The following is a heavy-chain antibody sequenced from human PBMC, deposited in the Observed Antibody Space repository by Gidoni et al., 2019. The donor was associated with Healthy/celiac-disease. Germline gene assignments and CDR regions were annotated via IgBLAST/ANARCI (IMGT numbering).Heavy chain of an antibody. CDR2: ISSSSSYI. Sequence: EVQLVESGGGLVKPGGSLRLSCAASGFTFSSYSMNWVRQAPGKGLEWVSSISSSSSYIYYADSVKGRFTISRDNAKNSLYLQMNSLRAEDTAVYYCARDRFVDTAMVPPGWFDPWGQGTLVTVSS. J-gene: IGHJ5*02. CDR1: GFTFSSYS. CDR3: ARDRFVDTAMVPPGWFDP. V-gene: IGHV3-21*01. D-gene: IGHD5-18*01.